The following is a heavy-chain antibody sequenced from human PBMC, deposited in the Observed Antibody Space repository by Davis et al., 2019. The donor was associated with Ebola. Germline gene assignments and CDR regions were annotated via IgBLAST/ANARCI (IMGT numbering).Heavy chain of an antibody. CDR3: ARVNALTGYSRFDP. CDR1: GFAFGDYA. V-gene: IGHV3-9*01. J-gene: IGHJ5*02. D-gene: IGHD3-9*01. CDR2: ISWNSDSI. Sequence: SLKISCAGSGFAFGDYAMHWVRQAPGKGLEWVSGISWNSDSIVYADSVKGRFTISRDNAKNSLYLQMNSLRAEDTALYHCARVNALTGYSRFDPWGQGTQVTVSS.